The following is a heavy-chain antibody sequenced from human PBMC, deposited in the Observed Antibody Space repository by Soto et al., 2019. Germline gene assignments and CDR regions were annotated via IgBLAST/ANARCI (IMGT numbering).Heavy chain of an antibody. D-gene: IGHD6-19*01. CDR1: GYTFTSYY. J-gene: IGHJ6*02. Sequence: ASVKVSCKASGYTFTSYYMHWVRQAPGQGLEWMGIINPSGGSTSYAQKFQGRVTMTRDTSTSTVYMELSSLRSEDTAVYYCAFIAVAGAYYYGMDVWGQGTTVTVSS. CDR3: AFIAVAGAYYYGMDV. V-gene: IGHV1-46*01. CDR2: INPSGGST.